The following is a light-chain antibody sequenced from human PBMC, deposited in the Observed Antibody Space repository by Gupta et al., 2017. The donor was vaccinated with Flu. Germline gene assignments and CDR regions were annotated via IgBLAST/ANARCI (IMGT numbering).Light chain of an antibody. V-gene: IGKV1-16*01. CDR2: DAY. J-gene: IGKJ3*01. CDR1: QGIKNF. Sequence: DIQMTQSPSSLSASVGDRVTITWRANQGIKNFLAWLQQKSGKAPKSMIYDAYRLQNGVPSRFSGSAYGTDFTLTISSLQPEDIANYFCQHYKSLPYTFGRGTXVDIK. CDR3: QHYKSLPYT.